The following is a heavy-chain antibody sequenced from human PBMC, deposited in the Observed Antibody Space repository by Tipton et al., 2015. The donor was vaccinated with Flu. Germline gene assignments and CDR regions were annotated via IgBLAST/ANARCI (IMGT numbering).Heavy chain of an antibody. CDR3: ARGLGGNNPY. CDR1: GDSITGYY. D-gene: IGHD1-14*01. CDR2: FYHTGDT. J-gene: IGHJ4*02. V-gene: IGHV4-59*01. Sequence: LRLSCSVSGDSITGYYWSWIRQSPGKGLEWIGYFYHTGDTNYNPSLASRVTISVDMSTNQLSPHLRSVTAADTAVYYCARGLGGNNPYWGRGTLVTVSS.